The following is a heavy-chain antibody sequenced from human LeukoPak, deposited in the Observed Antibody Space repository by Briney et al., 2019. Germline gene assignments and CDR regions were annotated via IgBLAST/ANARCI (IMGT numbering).Heavy chain of an antibody. CDR3: ARGGQLERLWFDP. Sequence: SQTLSLTCAISGDSVSSNSAAWNWLRQSPSRGLEWLGRTYYRSKWYNDYAVSVKSRITINPDTSKNQFSLQLNSVTPEDTAVYYCARGGQLERLWFDPWGQGTLVTVSS. V-gene: IGHV6-1*01. CDR1: GDSVSSNSAA. CDR2: TYYRSKWYN. D-gene: IGHD1-1*01. J-gene: IGHJ5*02.